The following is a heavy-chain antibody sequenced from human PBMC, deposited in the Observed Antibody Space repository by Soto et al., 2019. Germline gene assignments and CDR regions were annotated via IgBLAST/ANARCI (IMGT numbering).Heavy chain of an antibody. CDR1: GFTFSSYG. CDR3: AKPSIAARPGGYYFDY. CDR2: ISYDGSNK. V-gene: IGHV3-30*18. D-gene: IGHD6-6*01. Sequence: GGSLRLSCAASGFTFSSYGMHWVRQAPGKGLEWVAVISYDGSNKYYADSVKGRFTISRDNSKNTLYLQMNSLRAEDTAVYYCAKPSIAARPGGYYFDYWGQGTLVTV. J-gene: IGHJ4*02.